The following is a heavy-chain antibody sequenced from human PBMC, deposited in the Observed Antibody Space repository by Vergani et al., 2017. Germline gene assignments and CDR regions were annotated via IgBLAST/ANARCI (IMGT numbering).Heavy chain of an antibody. CDR1: GFTFSSYA. CDR3: ARVGRAAEYFDY. D-gene: IGHD6-13*01. Sequence: EVQLLESGGGLVQPGGSLRLSCAASGFTFSSYAMSWVRQAPGKGLEWVSAISGSGGSTYYADSVKGRFTISRDNSKNTLYLQMNSLRAEDTAVYYCARVGRAAEYFDYWGQGTLVTVSS. J-gene: IGHJ4*02. CDR2: ISGSGGST. V-gene: IGHV3-23*01.